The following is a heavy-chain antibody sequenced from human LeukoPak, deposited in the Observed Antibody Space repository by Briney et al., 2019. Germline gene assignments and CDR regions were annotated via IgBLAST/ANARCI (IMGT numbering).Heavy chain of an antibody. CDR1: GFTFDDYA. D-gene: IGHD3-22*01. Sequence: GRSLRLSCAASGFTFDDYAMSWVRQAPGKGLEWVSAISGSGDRTYYADSVKGRFTTSRDNSKNTLYLQMNSLRAEDTAIYYCAKDLAYDSSDYHVIFDCWGQGTLVTVSS. V-gene: IGHV3-23*01. CDR3: AKDLAYDSSDYHVIFDC. CDR2: ISGSGDRT. J-gene: IGHJ4*02.